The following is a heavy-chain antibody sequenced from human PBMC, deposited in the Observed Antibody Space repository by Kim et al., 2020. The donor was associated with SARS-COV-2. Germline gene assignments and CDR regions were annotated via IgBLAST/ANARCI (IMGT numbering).Heavy chain of an antibody. J-gene: IGHJ3*02. Sequence: GGSLRLSCAASGFTFSSYGMHWVRQAPGKGLEWVAVISYDGSNKYYADSVKGRFTISRDNSKNTLYLQMNSLRAEDTAVYYCAKDTTKTGYSGAFDIWGQGTMVTVSS. V-gene: IGHV3-30*18. CDR2: ISYDGSNK. CDR1: GFTFSSYG. D-gene: IGHD1-26*01. CDR3: AKDTTKTGYSGAFDI.